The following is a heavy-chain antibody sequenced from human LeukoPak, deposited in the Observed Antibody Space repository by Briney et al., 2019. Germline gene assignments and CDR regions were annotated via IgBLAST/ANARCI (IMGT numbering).Heavy chain of an antibody. CDR3: ARVGDDSSGYPTL. CDR1: GYTFTGYY. CDR2: INPNSGGT. V-gene: IGHV1-2*02. D-gene: IGHD3-22*01. J-gene: IGHJ4*02. Sequence: ASMKVSCKTSGYTFTGYYIHWVRQAPGQGLEWMGWINPNSGGTNYAQKFLGRVTMTRGTSISTAYMELSRLTSDDTATYYCARVGDDSSGYPTLWGQGSLVTVSS.